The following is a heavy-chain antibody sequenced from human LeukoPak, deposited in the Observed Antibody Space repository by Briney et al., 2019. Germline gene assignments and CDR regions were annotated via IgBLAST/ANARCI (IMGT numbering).Heavy chain of an antibody. V-gene: IGHV1-69*01. CDR3: AAAYYDYSTHFDY. J-gene: IGHJ4*02. D-gene: IGHD4-11*01. Sequence: GSSVKVSCKASGGTFSSYAISWVRQAPGQGLEWMGGIIPIFGTANYAQKFQGRVTITADESTSTAYMELSSLRSEDTAVYYCAAAYYDYSTHFDYWGQGTLVTVSS. CDR1: GGTFSSYA. CDR2: IIPIFGTA.